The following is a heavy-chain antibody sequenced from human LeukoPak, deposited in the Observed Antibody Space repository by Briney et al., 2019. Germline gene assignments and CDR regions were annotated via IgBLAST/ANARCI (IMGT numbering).Heavy chain of an antibody. CDR1: GFTVSSNY. V-gene: IGHV3-53*01. Sequence: GGSLRLSCAASGFTVSSNYMSWVRQAPGKGLEWVSVIYSGGSTYYADSVKGRFTISRDYSKNTLYLQMNSLRAEDTAVYYCARAVDDAFDIWGQGTMVTVSS. J-gene: IGHJ3*02. CDR3: ARAVDDAFDI. D-gene: IGHD6-19*01. CDR2: IYSGGST.